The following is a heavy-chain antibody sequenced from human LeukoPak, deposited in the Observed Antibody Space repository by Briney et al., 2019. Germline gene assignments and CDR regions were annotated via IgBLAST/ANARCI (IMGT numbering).Heavy chain of an antibody. V-gene: IGHV1-18*01. CDR2: ISAYNGNT. CDR1: GYTFTSYG. D-gene: IGHD2-2*02. Sequence: EASVNVSCKASGYTFTSYGISWVRQAPGQGLEWMGWISAYNGNTNYAQKLQGRVTMTTDTSTSTAYMELRSLRSDDTAVYYCATNRLGYCSSTSCYSYWGQGTLVTVSS. J-gene: IGHJ4*02. CDR3: ATNRLGYCSSTSCYSY.